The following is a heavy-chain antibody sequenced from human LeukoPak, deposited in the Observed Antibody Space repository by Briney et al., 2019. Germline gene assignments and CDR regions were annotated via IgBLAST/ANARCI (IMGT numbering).Heavy chain of an antibody. V-gene: IGHV3-48*03. J-gene: IGHJ4*02. CDR2: ISSRGSTI. D-gene: IGHD6-6*01. Sequence: GGSLDLSCAASGFTFSSFEMNWARRAPGKGREWGSYISSRGSTIYYADSVRGRFTISRDNAKNQLYLQMNSLRAEDTAVYYCAITRIAARLSNFDYWGQGTLVTVSS. CDR3: AITRIAARLSNFDY. CDR1: GFTFSSFE.